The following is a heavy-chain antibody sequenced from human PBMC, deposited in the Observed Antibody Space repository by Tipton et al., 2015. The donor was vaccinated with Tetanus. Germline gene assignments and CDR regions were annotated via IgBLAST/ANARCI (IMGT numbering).Heavy chain of an antibody. J-gene: IGHJ1*01. V-gene: IGHV4-39*02. CDR2: VFDSGTS. CDR1: GGSISNSEYY. CDR3: ARTSGYLYSSY. Sequence: LRLSCSLSGGSISNSEYYWAWIRQPPGKGLEWIGSVFDSGTSYYNPSLKSRVTISVDTSKNHFSLRLSSVTAAETAVYYCARTSGYLYSSYWGQGTLVTVSS. D-gene: IGHD3-3*01.